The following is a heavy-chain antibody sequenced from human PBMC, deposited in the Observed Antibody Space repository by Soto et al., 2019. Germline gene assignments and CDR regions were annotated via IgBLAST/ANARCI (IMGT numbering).Heavy chain of an antibody. D-gene: IGHD3-22*01. V-gene: IGHV3-21*01. CDR1: GFTFSSYS. CDR2: ISSSSSYI. J-gene: IGHJ4*02. Sequence: GGSLRLSCAASGFTFSSYSMNWVRQAPGKGLEWVSSISSSSSYIYYADSVKGRFTISRDNAKNSLYLKMNSLRAEDMAVYYCARYYYYDSSGPKQGFDYWGQGTLVTVSS. CDR3: ARYYYYDSSGPKQGFDY.